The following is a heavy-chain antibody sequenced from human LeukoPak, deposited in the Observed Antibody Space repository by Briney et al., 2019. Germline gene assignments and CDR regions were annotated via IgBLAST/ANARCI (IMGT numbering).Heavy chain of an antibody. V-gene: IGHV4-59*01. J-gene: IGHJ5*02. Sequence: SETLSLTCTVSGGSISSYYWSWIRQPPGKGLEWIGYIYYSGSTNYNPSLKSRVTISVDTSKNQFSLKLSSVTAADTAVYYCARGAMGGSWFDPWGQGTLVTVSS. CDR1: GGSISSYY. CDR3: ARGAMGGSWFDP. CDR2: IYYSGST. D-gene: IGHD1-26*01.